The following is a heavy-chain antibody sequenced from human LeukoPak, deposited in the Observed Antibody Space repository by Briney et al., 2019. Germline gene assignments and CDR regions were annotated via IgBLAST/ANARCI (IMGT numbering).Heavy chain of an antibody. CDR3: ARRSQRYYYYGMDV. CDR1: GGSISSYY. Sequence: SETLSLTCTVSGGSISSYYWSWIRQPPGKGLEWIGYIYYSGSTYYNPSLKSRVTISVDRSKNQFSLKLSSVTAADAAVYYCARRSQRYYYYGMDVWGQGTTVTVSS. CDR2: IYYSGST. J-gene: IGHJ6*02. V-gene: IGHV4-59*12.